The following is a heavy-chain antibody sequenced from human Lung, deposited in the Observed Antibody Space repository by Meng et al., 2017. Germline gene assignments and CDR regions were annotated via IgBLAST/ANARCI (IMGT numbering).Heavy chain of an antibody. CDR2: IYTTGDT. Sequence: LRLSCTVSGASINNGDYDWSWIRQPAGKGLEWIGRIYTTGDTNYNPSLKNRVTISIDTSKNPFSLKLTSVTAADTAVYYCAKEGYDARLVLGEFSLVGYGMDVWGQGTTVTVSS. J-gene: IGHJ6*02. D-gene: IGHD3-16*02. CDR1: GASINNGDYD. CDR3: AKEGYDARLVLGEFSLVGYGMDV. V-gene: IGHV4-61*02.